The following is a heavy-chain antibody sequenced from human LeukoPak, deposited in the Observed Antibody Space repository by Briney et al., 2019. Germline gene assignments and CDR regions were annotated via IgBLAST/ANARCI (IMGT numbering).Heavy chain of an antibody. D-gene: IGHD6-13*01. Sequence: PSETLSLTCTVSGGSISSYYWSWIRQPPGKGLEWIGYIYYSGSTNYNPSLKSRVTISVDTSKNQFSLKLSSVTAADTAVYYCARALAAAGTHFDYWGQGTLVTVPS. V-gene: IGHV4-59*01. CDR1: GGSISSYY. CDR3: ARALAAAGTHFDY. CDR2: IYYSGST. J-gene: IGHJ4*02.